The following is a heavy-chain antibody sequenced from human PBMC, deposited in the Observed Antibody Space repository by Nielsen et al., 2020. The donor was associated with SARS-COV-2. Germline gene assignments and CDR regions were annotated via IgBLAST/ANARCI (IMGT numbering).Heavy chain of an antibody. J-gene: IGHJ4*02. D-gene: IGHD3/OR15-3a*01. V-gene: IGHV4-59*12. CDR1: GGSISSYY. CDR2: IYYSGST. Sequence: SETLSLTCTVSGGSISSYYWSWIRQPPGKGLEWIGYIYYSGSTNYNPSLKSRVTISVDTSKNQFSLKLSSVTAVDTAVYYCARESGLDTTDNWGQGVLVTVSS. CDR3: ARESGLDTTDN.